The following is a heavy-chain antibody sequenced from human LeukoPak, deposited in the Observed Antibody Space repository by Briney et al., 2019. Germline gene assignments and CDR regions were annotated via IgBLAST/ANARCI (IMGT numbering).Heavy chain of an antibody. CDR1: GFTFSSYG. D-gene: IGHD1-26*01. CDR3: AKYLDSGSFDY. Sequence: GGSLRLSCAASGFTFSSYGMHWVRQAPGKGLEWVAVIWYDGSNKYYADSVKGRFTISRDNSKSTLYLQMNSLRAEDTAVYYCAKYLDSGSFDYWGQGTLVTVSP. J-gene: IGHJ4*02. CDR2: IWYDGSNK. V-gene: IGHV3-33*06.